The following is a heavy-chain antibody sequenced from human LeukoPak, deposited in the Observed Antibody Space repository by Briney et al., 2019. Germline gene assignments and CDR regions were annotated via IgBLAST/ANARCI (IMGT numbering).Heavy chain of an antibody. V-gene: IGHV5-51*01. J-gene: IGHJ4*02. CDR1: GYSFPTYW. D-gene: IGHD3-10*01. CDR3: ARVLGSGPYLYYFDY. Sequence: RGESLKISCKGSGYSFPTYWIAWVRQMPGKGLEWMGIIYPGDSDTKYSPSFQGQVPISADKPIDTAFLQWSALKASDTAMFFCARVLGSGPYLYYFDYWGQGTLVTVSS. CDR2: IYPGDSDT.